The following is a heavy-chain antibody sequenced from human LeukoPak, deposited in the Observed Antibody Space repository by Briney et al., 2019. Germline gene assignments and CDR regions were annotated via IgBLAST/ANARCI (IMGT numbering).Heavy chain of an antibody. V-gene: IGHV4-59*01. J-gene: IGHJ5*02. CDR1: GGSISSYY. D-gene: IGHD6-19*01. CDR2: IYYSGST. CDR3: AKDRSGIAVAGTLGGNWFDP. Sequence: PSETLSLTCTVSGGSISSYYWSWIRQPPGKGLEWVGYIYYSGSTNYNPSPKSRVTISVDTSKNQFSLKLSSVTAADTAVYYCAKDRSGIAVAGTLGGNWFDPWGQGTLVTVSS.